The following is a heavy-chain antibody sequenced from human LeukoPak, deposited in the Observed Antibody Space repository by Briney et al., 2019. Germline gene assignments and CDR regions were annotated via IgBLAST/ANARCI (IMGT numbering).Heavy chain of an antibody. D-gene: IGHD6-13*01. CDR2: IYSGGST. J-gene: IGHJ4*02. Sequence: GGSLRLSCAASGFTVSSNYMSWVRQAPGKGLEWVSVIYSGGSTYYADSVKGRFTISRDNSKNTLYLQMNSLRAEDTAVYYCAKATGSSWYYFDDWGLGTLVTVSS. V-gene: IGHV3-66*01. CDR1: GFTVSSNY. CDR3: AKATGSSWYYFDD.